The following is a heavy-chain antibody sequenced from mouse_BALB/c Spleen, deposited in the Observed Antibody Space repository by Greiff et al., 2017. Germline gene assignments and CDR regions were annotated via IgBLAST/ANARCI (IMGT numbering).Heavy chain of an antibody. CDR1: GFAFSSYD. V-gene: IGHV5-12-1*01. CDR2: ISSGGGST. J-gene: IGHJ2*01. CDR3: ASSDY. Sequence: EVQGVESGGGLVKPGGSLKLSCAASGFAFSSYDMSWVRQTPEKRLEWVAYISSGGGSTYYPDTVKGRFTISRDNAKNTLYLQMSSLKSEDTAMYYCASSDYWGQGTTLTVSS.